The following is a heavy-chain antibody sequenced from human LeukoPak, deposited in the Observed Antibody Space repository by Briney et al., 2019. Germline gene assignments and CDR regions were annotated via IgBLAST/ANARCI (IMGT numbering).Heavy chain of an antibody. CDR3: ARDSRGGYYYFDY. CDR1: GGSISSGSYY. Sequence: SETLSLTCTVSGGSISSGSYYWSWIRQPAGKGLEWIGRIFASGSSNYNPSLKSRVTISVDTSKNQFSLKLTSVTAPDTDVYYCARDSRGGYYYFDYWGQGTLVTVSS. CDR2: IFASGSS. D-gene: IGHD5-12*01. J-gene: IGHJ4*02. V-gene: IGHV4-61*02.